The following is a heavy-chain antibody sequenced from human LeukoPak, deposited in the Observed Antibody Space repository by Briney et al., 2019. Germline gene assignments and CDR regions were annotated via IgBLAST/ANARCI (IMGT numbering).Heavy chain of an antibody. J-gene: IGHJ4*02. Sequence: ASVKVSCKASGYTFTSYDINWVRQATGQGLEWMGWMNPNSGGTNYAQKFQGRVTMTRDTSISTAYMELSRLRSDDTAVYYCARGSVLYDILTGYVPYYFDYWGQGTLVTVSS. D-gene: IGHD3-9*01. CDR3: ARGSVLYDILTGYVPYYFDY. V-gene: IGHV1-2*02. CDR1: GYTFTSYD. CDR2: MNPNSGGT.